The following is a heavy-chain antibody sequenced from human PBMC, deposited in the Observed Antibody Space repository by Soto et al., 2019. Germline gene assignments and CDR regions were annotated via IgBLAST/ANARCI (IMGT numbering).Heavy chain of an antibody. CDR1: GGSISTSNW. D-gene: IGHD2-8*02. V-gene: IGHV4-4*02. CDR3: ARDKITGLFDY. CDR2: VYHSGST. Sequence: SETLSLTCAVSGGSISTSNWWSWVRQPPGKGLEWIGEVYHSGSTNYNPSLKSRVTISVDTSKNQFSLKLTSVTAADTAVYYCARDKITGLFDYWGQGTLVTVSS. J-gene: IGHJ4*02.